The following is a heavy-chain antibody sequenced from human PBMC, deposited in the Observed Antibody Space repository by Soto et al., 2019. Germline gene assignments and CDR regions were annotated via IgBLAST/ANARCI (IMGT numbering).Heavy chain of an antibody. V-gene: IGHV3-74*01. J-gene: IGHJ6*02. CDR2: ISSDGSST. Sequence: EVQLVESGGGLVQPGGSLRLSCAASGFTFSSYWMYWVRQAPGKGLVWVSRISSDGSSTSYADSVKGRLTISRDNAKNTLYLQMKSLRDEDTAVYYCASSTVVRGVIDVWGQGTTVTVSS. D-gene: IGHD3-10*01. CDR3: ASSTVVRGVIDV. CDR1: GFTFSSYW.